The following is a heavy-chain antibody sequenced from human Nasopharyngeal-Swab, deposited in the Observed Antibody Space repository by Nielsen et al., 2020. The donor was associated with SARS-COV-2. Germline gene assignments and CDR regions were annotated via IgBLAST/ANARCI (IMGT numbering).Heavy chain of an antibody. Sequence: LSLTCAASGFTFRSYAMHWVRQAPGKGLEWVAVISYDGSNKYYADSVKGRFTISRDNSKNTLYLQMNSLRAEDTAVYYCARDALPNYYGSGNYYYYGMDVWGQGTTVTVSS. CDR2: ISYDGSNK. J-gene: IGHJ6*02. D-gene: IGHD3-10*01. CDR1: GFTFRSYA. V-gene: IGHV3-30-3*01. CDR3: ARDALPNYYGSGNYYYYGMDV.